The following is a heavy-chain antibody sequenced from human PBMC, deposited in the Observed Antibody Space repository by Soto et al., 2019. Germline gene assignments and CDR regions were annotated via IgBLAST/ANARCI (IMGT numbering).Heavy chain of an antibody. J-gene: IGHJ4*02. CDR1: GYTFTAYY. D-gene: IGHD6-13*01. CDR3: ARAIARDGSSWYRGGYDS. V-gene: IGHV1-2*04. CDR2: INPDTGGT. Sequence: QVRLLQSGAEVKESGASVKVSCEASGYTFTAYYIHWVRQAPGQGLEWMGWINPDTGGTDYAQKFHGWVTMTRDTSITTALMDLASLKIDDTAVYYCARAIARDGSSWYRGGYDSWGQGTLVTVSS.